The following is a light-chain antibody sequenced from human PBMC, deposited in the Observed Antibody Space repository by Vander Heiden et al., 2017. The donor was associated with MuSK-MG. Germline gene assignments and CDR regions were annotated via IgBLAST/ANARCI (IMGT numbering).Light chain of an antibody. CDR1: QSVRNH. V-gene: IGKV3-15*01. CDR2: SAS. Sequence: EIVMTQSPVTLSVSPGERATLSCRASQSVRNHLAWYQQKSGQPPRLLIHSASTRVTGIPARFSGSGSGTEFTLTISSLQSEDFAVYYCQYYNNWPPTWTFGQGTKVEIK. CDR3: QYYNNWPPTWT. J-gene: IGKJ1*01.